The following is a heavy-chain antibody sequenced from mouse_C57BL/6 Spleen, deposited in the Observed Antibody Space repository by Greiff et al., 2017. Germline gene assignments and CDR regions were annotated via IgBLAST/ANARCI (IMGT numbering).Heavy chain of an antibody. Sequence: EVQLQQSVAELVRPGASVKLSCTASGFNINNDYMHWVKQRPEQGLEWIGRIDPANGDTKYAPKFQGKATITADTSSNTAYLQLSSLTSEDTDSYYGASSEDYAMDYWGQGTSVTVSS. V-gene: IGHV14-3*01. J-gene: IGHJ4*01. CDR2: IDPANGDT. CDR1: GFNINNDY. CDR3: ASSEDYAMDY.